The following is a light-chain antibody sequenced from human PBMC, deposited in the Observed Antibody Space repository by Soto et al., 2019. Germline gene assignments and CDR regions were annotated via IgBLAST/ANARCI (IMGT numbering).Light chain of an antibody. CDR2: GAS. Sequence: EIVMTQSPATLSVSPGERATLSCRASQSVSTNLAWYQQKPGQAPRLLIYGASTRATGIPARFSDSGSETEFTLIISGLQSEDFAVYFCQQYNNWPPTFGQGTRLEIK. CDR1: QSVSTN. J-gene: IGKJ5*01. CDR3: QQYNNWPPT. V-gene: IGKV3-15*01.